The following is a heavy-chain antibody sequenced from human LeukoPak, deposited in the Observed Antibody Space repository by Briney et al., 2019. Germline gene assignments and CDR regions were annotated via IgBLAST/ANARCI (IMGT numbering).Heavy chain of an antibody. CDR3: ARGIHAYNWFDP. J-gene: IGHJ5*02. V-gene: IGHV4-59*11. CDR1: GGSISSHY. Sequence: SETLSLTCTVSGGSISSHYWSWIRQPPGKGLEWIGYICYSGSTNYNPSLKSRVTISVDTSKNQFSLKLSSVTAADTAVYYCARGIHAYNWFDPWGQGTLVTVSS. CDR2: ICYSGST.